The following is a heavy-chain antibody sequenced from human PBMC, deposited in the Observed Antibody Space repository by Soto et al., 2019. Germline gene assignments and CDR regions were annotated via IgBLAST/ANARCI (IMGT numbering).Heavy chain of an antibody. D-gene: IGHD3-22*01. J-gene: IGHJ4*02. CDR2: IYSDGKT. CDR1: GFTVSTNY. CDR3: ARDGGGGYYDSSGYVAV. V-gene: IGHV3-53*02. Sequence: EVQLVETGGGLIQPGGSLRLSCAASGFTVSTNYMSWVRQAPGKGLEWVSVIYSDGKTYYADSVKGRFTISRDNSKNTLSLQMNSLRAEDTAVYYCARDGGGGYYDSSGYVAVWGQGTLVTVSS.